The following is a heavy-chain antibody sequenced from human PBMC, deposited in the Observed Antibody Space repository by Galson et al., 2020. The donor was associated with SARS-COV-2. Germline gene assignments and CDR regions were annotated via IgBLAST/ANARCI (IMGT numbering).Heavy chain of an antibody. CDR2: IYPGDSDT. CDR3: ARRLVAADIMDV. V-gene: IGHV5-51*01. Sequence: TGGSLRLSCKGSGYSFTSYWIGWVRQMPGKGLEWMGIIYPGDSDTRYSPSFQGQVTISADKSISTAYLQWSSLKASDTAMYYCARRLVAADIMDVWGQGTTVTVSS. CDR1: GYSFTSYW. J-gene: IGHJ6*02. D-gene: IGHD2-15*01.